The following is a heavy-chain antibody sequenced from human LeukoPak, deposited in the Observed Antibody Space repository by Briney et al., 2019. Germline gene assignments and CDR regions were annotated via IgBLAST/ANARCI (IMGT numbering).Heavy chain of an antibody. CDR2: ISAYSGNT. J-gene: IGHJ5*02. Sequence: ASVKVSCKASGYTFTSYGITWVRQAPGQGLEWMGWISAYSGNTNYAQKLQGRVTMTTDTSTSTAYMELRSLRSDDTAVYYCARTRPTDSYASGSVNWFDPWGQGTLVTVSS. CDR3: ARTRPTDSYASGSVNWFDP. D-gene: IGHD3-10*01. CDR1: GYTFTSYG. V-gene: IGHV1-18*01.